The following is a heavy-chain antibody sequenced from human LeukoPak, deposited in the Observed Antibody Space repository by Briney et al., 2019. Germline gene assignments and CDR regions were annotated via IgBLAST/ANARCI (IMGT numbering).Heavy chain of an antibody. J-gene: IGHJ4*02. CDR1: GSTFNTYW. Sequence: GESLQISGLGSGSTFNTYWIGWVGQLPGKGLEWMGIIYPGDSDTRHSPSFQGQVTIAADKSINTPYLQWSSLKASDTAMYYCARRQGCSSTSCPPDYGGQGTLVTVS. CDR3: ARRQGCSSTSCPPDY. V-gene: IGHV5-51*01. CDR2: IYPGDSDT. D-gene: IGHD2-2*01.